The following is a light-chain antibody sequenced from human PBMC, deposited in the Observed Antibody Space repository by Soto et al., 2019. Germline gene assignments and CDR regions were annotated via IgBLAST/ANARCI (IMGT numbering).Light chain of an antibody. Sequence: SVLTQPPSVSAAPGQPVTISCSGSSSNIGNNYVSWYQQRPGTAPKLLIYDNHKRPSGIPDRFAGAKSGTSATLGITGLQTGDEADYYCGTWDSSLSAVVVGGGTKLTVL. V-gene: IGLV1-51*01. CDR3: GTWDSSLSAVV. J-gene: IGLJ2*01. CDR1: SSNIGNNY. CDR2: DNH.